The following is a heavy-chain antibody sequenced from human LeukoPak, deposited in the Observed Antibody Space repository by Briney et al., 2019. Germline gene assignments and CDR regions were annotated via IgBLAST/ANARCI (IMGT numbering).Heavy chain of an antibody. Sequence: PGGSLRLSCAASGFTFTSHWMHWVRQAPGKGLVWVSRINGDGRGTIYADSVKGRFTISRDNAKNTLHLQMNSLRAEDTAVYYCARGLVGPDYWGKGTTVTVSS. CDR3: ARGLVGPDY. J-gene: IGHJ6*04. CDR1: GFTFTSHW. D-gene: IGHD2-15*01. CDR2: INGDGRGT. V-gene: IGHV3-74*01.